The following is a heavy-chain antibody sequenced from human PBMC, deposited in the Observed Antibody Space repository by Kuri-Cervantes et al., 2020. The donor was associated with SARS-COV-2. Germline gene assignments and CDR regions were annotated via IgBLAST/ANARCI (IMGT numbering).Heavy chain of an antibody. D-gene: IGHD3-22*01. Sequence: GGSLRLSCAASGFTFSSYGMHWVRQAPGKGLEWEAVISYDTRNKYYADSVKGRFSISRDNSKNTLYLQVNSLRAEDTAVYYCAKIPFYDSSGYYSNYWGQGTLVTVSS. CDR1: GFTFSSYG. CDR2: ISYDTRNK. CDR3: AKIPFYDSSGYYSNY. J-gene: IGHJ4*02. V-gene: IGHV3-30*18.